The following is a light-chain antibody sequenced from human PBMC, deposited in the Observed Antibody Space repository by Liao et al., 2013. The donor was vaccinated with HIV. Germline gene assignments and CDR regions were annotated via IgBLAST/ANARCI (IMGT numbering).Light chain of an antibody. Sequence: SYVLTQPPSVSVAPGKTARITCGGNNIGSKSVHWYQQRPGQAPVLVISYDSDRPSGIPERFSGSNSGNTATLTISWVEGGDEADYYCQTWDSSTACVILGGGTKLTVL. CDR2: YDS. CDR1: NIGSKS. J-gene: IGLJ2*01. V-gene: IGLV3-21*01. CDR3: QTWDSSTACVI.